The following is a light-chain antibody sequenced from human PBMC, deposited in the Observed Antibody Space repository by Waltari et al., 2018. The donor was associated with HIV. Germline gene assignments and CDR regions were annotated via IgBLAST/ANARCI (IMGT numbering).Light chain of an antibody. J-gene: IGLJ3*02. CDR3: QSFDSSLSGSRV. V-gene: IGLV1-40*01. CDR2: SNR. CDR1: SSNIGAGHD. Sequence: QSVLTQPPSVSGAPGQRVTISCTGSSSNIGAGHDVHWYQLLPGTAPKRLLYSNRNRPPGVPALVSGSKSGTSASLAITGLQAEDEADYFCQSFDSSLSGSRVFGGGTKLTVL.